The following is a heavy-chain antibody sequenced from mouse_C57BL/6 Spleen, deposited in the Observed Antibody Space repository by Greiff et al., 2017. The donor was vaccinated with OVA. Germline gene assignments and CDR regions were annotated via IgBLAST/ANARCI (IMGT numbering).Heavy chain of an antibody. CDR3: ARSTTVKSYYAMDY. CDR1: GYTFTSYW. CDR2: IHPNSGST. Sequence: VQLQQPGAELVKPGASVKLSCKASGYTFTSYWMHWLKQRPGQGLEWIGMIHPNSGSTNYNEKFKSKATLTVDKSSSTAYMQLSSLTSEDSAVYYCARSTTVKSYYAMDYWGQGTSVTVSS. J-gene: IGHJ4*01. V-gene: IGHV1-64*01. D-gene: IGHD1-1*01.